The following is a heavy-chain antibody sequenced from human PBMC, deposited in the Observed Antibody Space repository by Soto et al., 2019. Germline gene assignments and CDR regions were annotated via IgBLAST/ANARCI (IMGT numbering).Heavy chain of an antibody. D-gene: IGHD2-8*01. CDR2: ISYDGSNK. CDR1: GFTFSSYG. J-gene: IGHJ6*02. CDR3: AKPILRCNAYYYYGMDV. Sequence: QVQLVESGGGVVQPGRSLRLSCAASGFTFSSYGMHWVRQAPGKGLEWVAVISYDGSNKYYADSVKGRFTISRDNSKNTLYLQMNSLRAEDTAVYYCAKPILRCNAYYYYGMDVWGQGTTVTVSS. V-gene: IGHV3-30*18.